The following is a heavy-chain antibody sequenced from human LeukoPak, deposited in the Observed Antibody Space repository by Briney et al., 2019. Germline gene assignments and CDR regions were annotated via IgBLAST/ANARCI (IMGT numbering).Heavy chain of an antibody. V-gene: IGHV3-23*01. CDR2: ISGSGGST. J-gene: IGHJ4*02. D-gene: IGHD6-19*01. CDR3: ARGKSGWTYYFDY. Sequence: GGSLRLSCAASGFTFSSYAMSWVRQAPGKGLEWVSAISGSGGSTYYADSVKGRFTISRDNSKNTLYLQMNSLRAEDTAVYYCARGKSGWTYYFDYWGQGTLVTVSS. CDR1: GFTFSSYA.